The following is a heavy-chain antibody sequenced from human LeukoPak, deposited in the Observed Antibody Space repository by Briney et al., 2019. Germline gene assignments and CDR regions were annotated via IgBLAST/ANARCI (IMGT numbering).Heavy chain of an antibody. D-gene: IGHD6-19*01. Sequence: PSETLSLTCAVYGGSFSGYYWSWIRQPPGKGLEWIGEINHSGSTAYNPSLKSRVTISVDTSKNQFSLRLSSVTAADTAVYYCASYSSGWTVMRDTFDYWGQGTLVTVSS. CDR2: INHSGST. CDR3: ASYSSGWTVMRDTFDY. V-gene: IGHV4-34*01. CDR1: GGSFSGYY. J-gene: IGHJ4*02.